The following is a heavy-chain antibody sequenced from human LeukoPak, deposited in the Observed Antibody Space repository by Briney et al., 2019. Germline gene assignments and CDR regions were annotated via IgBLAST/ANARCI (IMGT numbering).Heavy chain of an antibody. Sequence: PSETLSLTCTVSGGSISSYYWSWIRQPAGKGLEWIGRIYTSGSTNYNPSLKSRVTMSVDTSKSQFSLKLSSVTAADTAVYYCARGGYSYGSGAFDIWGQGTMVTVSS. CDR3: ARGGYSYGSGAFDI. J-gene: IGHJ3*02. CDR1: GGSISSYY. V-gene: IGHV4-4*07. CDR2: IYTSGST. D-gene: IGHD5-18*01.